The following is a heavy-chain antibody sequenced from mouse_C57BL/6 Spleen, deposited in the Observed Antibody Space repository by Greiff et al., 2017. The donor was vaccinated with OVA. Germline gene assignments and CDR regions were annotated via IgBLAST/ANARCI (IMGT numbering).Heavy chain of an antibody. Sequence: EVQLVESGPGLVKPSQSLSLTCSVTGYSITSGYYWNWIRQFPGNKLEWMGYISYDGSNNYNPSLKNRISITRDTSKNQFFLKLNSVTTEDTATYYCASVYYDYWYFDVWGTGTTVTVSS. CDR2: ISYDGSN. D-gene: IGHD2-4*01. J-gene: IGHJ1*03. V-gene: IGHV3-6*01. CDR1: GYSITSGYY. CDR3: ASVYYDYWYFDV.